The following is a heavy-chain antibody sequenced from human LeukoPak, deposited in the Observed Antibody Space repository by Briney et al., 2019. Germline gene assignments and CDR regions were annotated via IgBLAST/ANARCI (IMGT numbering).Heavy chain of an antibody. D-gene: IGHD3-22*01. V-gene: IGHV1-18*01. CDR1: GYTFTSYG. Sequence: ASAKVSCKASGYTFTSYGISWVRQAPGQGLEWMGWISAYNGNTNYAQKLQGRVTMTTDTSTSTAYMELRSLRSDDTAVYYCARDEYYYDSSGYPAFDIWGQGTMVTVSS. J-gene: IGHJ3*02. CDR3: ARDEYYYDSSGYPAFDI. CDR2: ISAYNGNT.